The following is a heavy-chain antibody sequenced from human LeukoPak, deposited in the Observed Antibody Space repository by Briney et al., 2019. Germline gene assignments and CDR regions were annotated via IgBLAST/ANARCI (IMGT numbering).Heavy chain of an antibody. D-gene: IGHD3-10*01. CDR2: IYYSGST. V-gene: IGHV4-31*03. J-gene: IGHJ4*02. CDR1: GGSISSGGYY. Sequence: PSETLSLTCTVSGGSISSGGYYWSWIRQHPGKGLEWIGYIYYSGSTYYNPSLKSRVTVSVDTSKNQFSLKLSSVTAADTAVYYCAREGIYGSGSYYPLWGQGTLVTVYS. CDR3: AREGIYGSGSYYPL.